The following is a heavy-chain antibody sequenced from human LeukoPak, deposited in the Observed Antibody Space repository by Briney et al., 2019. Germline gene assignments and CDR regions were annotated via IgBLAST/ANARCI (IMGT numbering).Heavy chain of an antibody. CDR2: ISGDSTYI. CDR3: ARVSGRLERQSDLDY. V-gene: IGHV3-21*01. CDR1: GFTFASYS. J-gene: IGHJ4*02. D-gene: IGHD1-1*01. Sequence: PGGSLRLSCAASGFTFASYSMNWVRQAPGKGLEWVSSISGDSTYIYNAGSVKGRFTISRDNAQASLYLQMISLRADDTAVYYCARVSGRLERQSDLDYWGQGTLIIVSS.